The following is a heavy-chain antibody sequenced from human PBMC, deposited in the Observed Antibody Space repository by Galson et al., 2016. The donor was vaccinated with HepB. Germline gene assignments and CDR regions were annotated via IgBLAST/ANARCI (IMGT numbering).Heavy chain of an antibody. Sequence: SLRLSCAASGFNFNVYTMNWVHQTPGKGLEWISYINSASSAIFYADSVVGRFIVSRDNAKNSVFLQMNSLRADDTAIYYCTRGLQYSFDSWGQGILVTVSS. CDR3: TRGLQYSFDS. CDR2: INSASSAI. CDR1: GFNFNVYT. D-gene: IGHD4-11*01. V-gene: IGHV3-48*04. J-gene: IGHJ4*02.